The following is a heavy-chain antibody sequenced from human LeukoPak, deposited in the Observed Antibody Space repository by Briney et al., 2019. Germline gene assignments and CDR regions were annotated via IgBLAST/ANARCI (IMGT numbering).Heavy chain of an antibody. D-gene: IGHD2-2*01. CDR1: GYTFTSYG. CDR3: VLLRPWFFFDY. Sequence: GASVKVSCKASGYTFTSYGISWVRQAPGQGLEWMGWISAYNGNTNYAQKLQGRVTMTTDTTTSTAYMELRSLRSDDTAVYYCVLLRPWFFFDYWGQGTLVTVSS. J-gene: IGHJ4*02. CDR2: ISAYNGNT. V-gene: IGHV1-18*01.